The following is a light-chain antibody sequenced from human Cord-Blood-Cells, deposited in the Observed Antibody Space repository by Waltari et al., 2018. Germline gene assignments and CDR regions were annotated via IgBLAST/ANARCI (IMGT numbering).Light chain of an antibody. CDR1: QSISSY. CDR2: AAS. V-gene: IGKV1-39*01. CDR3: QQSYSTPLPT. J-gene: IGKJ1*01. Sequence: DIQMTQSLSSLSASVGDRVTITCRASQSISSYLNWYQQKPGKAPKLLIYAASSLQSGVPSRFSGSGSGTDFTLTISSLQPEDFATYYCQQSYSTPLPTFGQGTKVEIK.